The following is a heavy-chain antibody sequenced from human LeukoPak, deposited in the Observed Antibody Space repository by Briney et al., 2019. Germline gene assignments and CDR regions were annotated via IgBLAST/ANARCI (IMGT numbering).Heavy chain of an antibody. Sequence: PGGSLRLSCAVTGLTFSGYWVTWVRQAPGKGLEWVANINQDASEKYYVESAKGRFAISRDNAKNSLYLQMNSLRAEDTAVYYCARGPVLLWGDYWGQGTLVTVSS. J-gene: IGHJ4*02. CDR2: INQDASEK. D-gene: IGHD3-10*01. CDR3: ARGPVLLWGDY. V-gene: IGHV3-7*01. CDR1: GLTFSGYW.